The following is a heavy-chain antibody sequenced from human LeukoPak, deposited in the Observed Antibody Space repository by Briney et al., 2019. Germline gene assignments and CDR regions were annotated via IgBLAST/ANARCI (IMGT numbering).Heavy chain of an antibody. CDR2: IYYSGST. CDR3: ASDLRDV. J-gene: IGHJ6*04. V-gene: IGHV4-59*08. Sequence: SETLSLTCTVSGGSTSSYYWSWIRQPPGKGLEWIGYIYYSGSTNYNPSLKSRVTISVDTSKNQFSLKLSSVTAADTAVYYCASDLRDVWGKGTTVTVSS. CDR1: GGSTSSYY.